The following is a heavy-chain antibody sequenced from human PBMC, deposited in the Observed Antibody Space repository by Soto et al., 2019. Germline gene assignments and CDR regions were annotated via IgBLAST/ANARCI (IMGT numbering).Heavy chain of an antibody. Sequence: PGVSLRLSCAASGFTCSRYSMNWVRQAQGKGLEWVSSISSSSSYIYYADSVKGRFTISRDNAKNSLYLQMNSLRAEDTAVYYCARGTTMVRGVIPVLINAFDIWGQGTMVTVSS. V-gene: IGHV3-21*04. CDR1: GFTCSRYS. D-gene: IGHD3-10*01. J-gene: IGHJ3*02. CDR2: ISSSSSYI. CDR3: ARGTTMVRGVIPVLINAFDI.